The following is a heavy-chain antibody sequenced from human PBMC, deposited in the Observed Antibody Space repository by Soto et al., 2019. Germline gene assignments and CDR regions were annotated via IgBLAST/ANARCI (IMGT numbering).Heavy chain of an antibody. CDR3: ARELFTMVRGVISGYMDV. V-gene: IGHV3-48*01. Sequence: GGSLRLSCAASGFTFSRYSMNWVRQAPGKGLEWVSYISSSSSTIYYADSVKGRFTISRDNAKNSLYLQMNSLRAEDTAVYYCARELFTMVRGVISGYMDVWGKGTTVTVSS. CDR2: ISSSSSTI. CDR1: GFTFSRYS. D-gene: IGHD3-10*01. J-gene: IGHJ6*03.